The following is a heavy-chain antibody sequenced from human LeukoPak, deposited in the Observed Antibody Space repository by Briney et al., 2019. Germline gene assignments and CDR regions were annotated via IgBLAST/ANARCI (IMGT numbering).Heavy chain of an antibody. J-gene: IGHJ4*02. CDR2: IYPGDSDT. D-gene: IGHD6-13*01. CDR3: ARLMGSSSWYRNFDY. V-gene: IGHV5-51*01. CDR1: GYHFTSYW. Sequence: GESLQISCKGSGYHFTSYWIGWVRQMPGKGLEWMGIIYPGDSDTRYSPSFQGQVTISADKSISTAYLQWSSLKASDTAMYYCARLMGSSSWYRNFDYWGQGTLVTVSS.